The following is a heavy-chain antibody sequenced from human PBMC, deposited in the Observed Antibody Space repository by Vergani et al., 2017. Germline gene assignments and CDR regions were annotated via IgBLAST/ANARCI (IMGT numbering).Heavy chain of an antibody. J-gene: IGHJ6*02. Sequence: QVQLVESGGGVVQPGRSLRLSCTSSGFTFSTYAMHWVRQAPGKGLEWVAIIYYDGSKKYYADSVKGRFTISRDNSRNTLDLLMSSLRAEDTAVYYCARFSSSWYFYGMDVWGQGTTVTVSS. CDR1: GFTFSTYA. D-gene: IGHD6-13*01. V-gene: IGHV3-33*01. CDR3: ARFSSSWYFYGMDV. CDR2: IYYDGSKK.